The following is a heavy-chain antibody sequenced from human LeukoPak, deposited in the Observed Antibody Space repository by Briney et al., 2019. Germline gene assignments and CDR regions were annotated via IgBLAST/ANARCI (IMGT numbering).Heavy chain of an antibody. Sequence: GGSLRLSCAASGFTFSSTWMHWFRQVPGKGPVWVSRIHSDGSTTIYADSVKGRFTISRDNARNTLYLQMNSLRVEDTAVYFCARDQPLAVASWGYFYYYMDVWGKGTTVTVSS. D-gene: IGHD2-2*01. V-gene: IGHV3-74*01. J-gene: IGHJ6*03. CDR1: GFTFSSTW. CDR2: IHSDGSTT. CDR3: ARDQPLAVASWGYFYYYMDV.